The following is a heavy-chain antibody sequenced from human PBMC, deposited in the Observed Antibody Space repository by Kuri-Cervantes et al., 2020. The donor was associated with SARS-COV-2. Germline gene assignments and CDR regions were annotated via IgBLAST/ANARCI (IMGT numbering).Heavy chain of an antibody. CDR3: ARVKYYDFWSGYSDEGASDY. J-gene: IGHJ4*02. CDR2: INPSGGST. CDR1: GYTFTNYY. V-gene: IGHV1-46*01. Sequence: ASVKVSCKASGYTFTNYYMHWVRQAPGQGLEWVGIINPSGGSTSSAQKFQGRVIMTRDTSTSTVYMELSSLRSEDTAVYYCARVKYYDFWSGYSDEGASDYWGQGTLVTVSS. D-gene: IGHD3-3*01.